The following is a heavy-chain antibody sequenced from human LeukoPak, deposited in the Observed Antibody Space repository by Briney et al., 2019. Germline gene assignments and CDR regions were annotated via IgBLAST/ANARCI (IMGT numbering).Heavy chain of an antibody. D-gene: IGHD6-19*01. V-gene: IGHV3-23*01. J-gene: IGHJ4*02. Sequence: GGSLRLSWAASGFTFSNYAMNWFRQAPGKGLEWVSAISGSGAATFNADSVKGRFTISRDNSKNTLYLQMNSLRAEDTAVYYCAKDLSSGWSSYYFDFWGRGTLVTVSS. CDR3: AKDLSSGWSSYYFDF. CDR1: GFTFSNYA. CDR2: ISGSGAAT.